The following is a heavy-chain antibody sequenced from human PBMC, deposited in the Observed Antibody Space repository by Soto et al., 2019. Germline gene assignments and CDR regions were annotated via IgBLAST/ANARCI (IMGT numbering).Heavy chain of an antibody. J-gene: IGHJ4*02. CDR3: ARALVGARTSDY. V-gene: IGHV3-30-3*01. CDR1: GFTFSSYA. D-gene: IGHD1-26*01. Sequence: ESGGGVVQPGRSLRLSCAASGFTFSSYAMHWVRQAPGKGLEWVAVISYDGSNKYYADSVKGRFTISRDNSKNTLYLQMNSLRAEDTAVYYCARALVGARTSDYWGQGTLVTVSS. CDR2: ISYDGSNK.